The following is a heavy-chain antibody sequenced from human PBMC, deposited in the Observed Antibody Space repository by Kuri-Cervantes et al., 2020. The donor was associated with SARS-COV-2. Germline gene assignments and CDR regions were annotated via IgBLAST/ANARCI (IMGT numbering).Heavy chain of an antibody. D-gene: IGHD3-22*01. J-gene: IGHJ4*02. CDR3: ARHVVEYYDSSGYFRGWGY. V-gene: IGHV4-34*01. CDR2: VNHRGST. CDR1: GESFSGYY. Sequence: SETLSLTCAFYGESFSGYYWNWIRQSPGKGLQWIGEVNHRGSTNYNPSLKSRVTMSVDTSKNQFSLNLISVAAADTAVYYCARHVVEYYDSSGYFRGWGYWGQGTLVTVSS.